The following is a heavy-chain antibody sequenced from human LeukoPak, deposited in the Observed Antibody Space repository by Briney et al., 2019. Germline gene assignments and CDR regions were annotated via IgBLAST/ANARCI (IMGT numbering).Heavy chain of an antibody. V-gene: IGHV3-23*01. CDR1: GFTFSDYY. D-gene: IGHD3-10*01. J-gene: IGHJ4*02. Sequence: GGSLRLSCAVSGFTFSDYYMSWVRQAPGKGLEWVSGISGSGTSTYYADSVKGRFTISRDNSKNTLYLQMNSLRAEDTALYYCAKGPASGSCFDYWGQGTLVTVSS. CDR3: AKGPASGSCFDY. CDR2: ISGSGTST.